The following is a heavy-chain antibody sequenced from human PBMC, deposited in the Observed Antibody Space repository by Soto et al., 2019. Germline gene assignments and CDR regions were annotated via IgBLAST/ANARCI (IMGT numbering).Heavy chain of an antibody. Sequence: PSETLSLTCTVSGGSISSYYWSWIRQPPGKGLEWIGYIYYSGSTNYNPSLKSRVTISLDTSKNQFSLKLSSVTAADTAVYYCARDRANSNPYYFDYWGQGTLVTVSS. D-gene: IGHD4-4*01. V-gene: IGHV4-59*01. CDR3: ARDRANSNPYYFDY. J-gene: IGHJ4*02. CDR1: GGSISSYY. CDR2: IYYSGST.